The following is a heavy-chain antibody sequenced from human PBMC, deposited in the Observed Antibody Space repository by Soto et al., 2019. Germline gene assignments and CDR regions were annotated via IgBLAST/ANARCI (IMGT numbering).Heavy chain of an antibody. CDR1: GGTFSSYA. J-gene: IGHJ2*01. V-gene: IGHV1-69*01. D-gene: IGHD6-6*01. CDR2: ILPIFGTA. Sequence: QVQLVQSGAEVKKPGSSVKVSCKASGGTFSSYAISWVRQAPGQGLEWMGGILPIFGTANYAQKFQGRVTITADEYTSKAYMELSSLRSEDTAVDYCARDRGNSSASDWYFDLWGRGTLVTVAS. CDR3: ARDRGNSSASDWYFDL.